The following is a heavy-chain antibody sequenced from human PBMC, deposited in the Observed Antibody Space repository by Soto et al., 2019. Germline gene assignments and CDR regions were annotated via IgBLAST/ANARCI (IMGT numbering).Heavy chain of an antibody. CDR3: ARDLNTAIAAAVDY. V-gene: IGHV4-4*02. CDR2: IYHSGST. Sequence: SETLSLTCAVSGGSISSSNWWSWVRQPPGKGLEWIGEIYHSGSTNYNPSLKSRVTISVDKSKNQFSLKLSSVTAADTAVYYCARDLNTAIAAAVDYWGQGTLVTVSS. J-gene: IGHJ4*02. CDR1: GGSISSSNW. D-gene: IGHD6-13*01.